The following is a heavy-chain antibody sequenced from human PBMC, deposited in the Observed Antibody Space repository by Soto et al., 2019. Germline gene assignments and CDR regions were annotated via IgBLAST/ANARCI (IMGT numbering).Heavy chain of an antibody. J-gene: IGHJ5*02. CDR2: INHSGST. CDR1: GGSFSGYY. CDR3: ARNPKYAGYCSSTSCYRGWFDP. D-gene: IGHD2-2*01. Sequence: SETLSLTCAXYGGSFSGYYWSWIRQPPGKGLEWIGEINHSGSTNYNPSLKSRVTISVDTSKNQFSLKLSSVTAADTAVYYCARNPKYAGYCSSTSCYRGWFDPWGQGTLVTVSS. V-gene: IGHV4-34*01.